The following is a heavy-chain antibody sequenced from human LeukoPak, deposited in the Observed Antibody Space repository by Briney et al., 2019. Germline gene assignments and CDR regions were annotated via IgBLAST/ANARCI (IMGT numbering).Heavy chain of an antibody. Sequence: SETLSLTCTVSGGSISSYDWSWIRQPPGKGLEWIGYIYTSGSTNYNPSPKSRVTISVDTSKNQFSLKLSSVTAADTAVYYCARHGYCSSTSCYNRWFDPWGQGTLVTVSS. D-gene: IGHD2-2*03. CDR2: IYTSGST. V-gene: IGHV4-4*09. CDR1: GGSISSYD. J-gene: IGHJ5*02. CDR3: ARHGYCSSTSCYNRWFDP.